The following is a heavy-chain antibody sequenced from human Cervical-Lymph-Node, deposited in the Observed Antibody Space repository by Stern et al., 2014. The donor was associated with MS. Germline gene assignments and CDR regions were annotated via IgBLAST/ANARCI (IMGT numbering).Heavy chain of an antibody. CDR2: IVPIFGTA. CDR1: GDTFSSYA. J-gene: IGHJ6*02. CDR3: ARDSTTGMDV. Sequence: DQLVESGAEVKKPGSSVKVSCKTCGDTFSSYAISWVRLGPGQGLEWMGGIVPIFGTANYAEKFQGRVTITADVSTNTAYMELSRLGSDDTAVYYCARDSTTGMDVWGQGTTVTVSS. V-gene: IGHV1-69*01. D-gene: IGHD1-1*01.